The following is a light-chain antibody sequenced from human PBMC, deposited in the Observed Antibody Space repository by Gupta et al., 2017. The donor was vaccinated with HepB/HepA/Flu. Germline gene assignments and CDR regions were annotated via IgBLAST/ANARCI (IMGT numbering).Light chain of an antibody. V-gene: IGLV2-14*03. CDR1: SSDV. CDR3: SSFTSSSTLAV. J-gene: IGLJ2*01. CDR2: AVT. Sequence: QSALTQPASVSGSPGQSITISCTGTSSDVSWYQQHPGKAPKLMIYAVTLRPPRVSHRFSGSKSGDTASLTFSELQTEDEAYYYCSSFTSSSTLAVFGGGTKVTVL.